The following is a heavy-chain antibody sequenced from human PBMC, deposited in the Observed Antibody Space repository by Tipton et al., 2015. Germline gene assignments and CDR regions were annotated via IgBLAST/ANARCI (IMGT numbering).Heavy chain of an antibody. D-gene: IGHD5-18*01. V-gene: IGHV4-31*11. Sequence: TLSLTCAVSGGSMSSGTYYWTWIRQHPGMGLEWIGYISYSGSTHYNPSLKSRVTISLDTSRSHFSLKLTSVTAADTAVYYCARGQWGYRFDPWGQGTLVTVSS. J-gene: IGHJ5*02. CDR2: ISYSGST. CDR1: GGSMSSGTYY. CDR3: ARGQWGYRFDP.